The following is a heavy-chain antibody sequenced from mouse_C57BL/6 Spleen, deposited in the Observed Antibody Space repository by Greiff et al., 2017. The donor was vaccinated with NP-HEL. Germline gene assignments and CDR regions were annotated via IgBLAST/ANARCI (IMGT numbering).Heavy chain of an antibody. D-gene: IGHD2-4*01. J-gene: IGHJ3*01. CDR1: GFSLTSYG. V-gene: IGHV2-6-1*01. CDR2: IWSDGST. CDR3: ARHEDYDYDVGFAY. Sequence: VKLMESGPGLVAPSHCLSITCTVSGFSLTSYGVHWVRQPPGKGLEWLVVIWSDGSTTYNSALKSRLSISKDNSKSQVFLKMNSLQTDDTAMYYCARHEDYDYDVGFAYWGQGTLVTVSA.